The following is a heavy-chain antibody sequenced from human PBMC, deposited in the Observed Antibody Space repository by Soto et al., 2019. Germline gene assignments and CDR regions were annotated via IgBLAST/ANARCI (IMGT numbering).Heavy chain of an antibody. CDR1: GGTFSSYT. CDR2: IIPILGIA. Sequence: QVQLVQSGAEVKKPGSSVNVSCKASGGTFSSYTISWVRQAPGQGLEWMGRIIPILGIANYAQKFQSRVTITADKSTSTAYMELSSLRSEDTAVYYCARDRAYYYDSRGTFDYWGQGTLVTVSS. D-gene: IGHD3-22*01. J-gene: IGHJ4*02. CDR3: ARDRAYYYDSRGTFDY. V-gene: IGHV1-69*08.